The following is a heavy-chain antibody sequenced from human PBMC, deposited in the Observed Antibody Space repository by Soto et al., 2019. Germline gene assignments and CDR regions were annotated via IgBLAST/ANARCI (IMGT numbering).Heavy chain of an antibody. D-gene: IGHD3-22*01. Sequence: SVKVSCKASGGTFSSYAISWVRQAPGQGLEWMGGIIPIFGTANYAQKFQGRVTITADESTSAAYMELSSLRSEDTAVYYCARDREGSYYYDSSGYYLHYWGQGTLVTVSS. J-gene: IGHJ4*02. CDR1: GGTFSSYA. CDR3: ARDREGSYYYDSSGYYLHY. V-gene: IGHV1-69*13. CDR2: IIPIFGTA.